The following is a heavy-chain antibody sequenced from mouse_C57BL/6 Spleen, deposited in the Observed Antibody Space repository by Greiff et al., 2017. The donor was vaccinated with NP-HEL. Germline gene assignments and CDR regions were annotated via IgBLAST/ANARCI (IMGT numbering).Heavy chain of an antibody. CDR1: GFTFSDYY. CDR2: INYDGSST. V-gene: IGHV5-16*01. J-gene: IGHJ2*01. Sequence: EVNVVESEGGLVQPGSSMKLSCTASGFTFSDYYMAWVRQVPEKGLEWVANINYDGSSTYYLDSLKSRFIISRDNAKNILYLQMSSLKSEDTATYYCARGGTGTGFDYWGQGTTLTVSS. CDR3: ARGGTGTGFDY. D-gene: IGHD4-1*01.